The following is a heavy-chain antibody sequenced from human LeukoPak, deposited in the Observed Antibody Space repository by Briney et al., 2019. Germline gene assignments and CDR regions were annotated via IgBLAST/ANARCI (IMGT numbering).Heavy chain of an antibody. V-gene: IGHV1-24*01. CDR2: FDPEDGET. J-gene: IGHJ5*02. CDR1: GYTLIELS. CDR3: ATDRGSTSLGWFDP. Sequence: GASVKVSCKVSGYTLIELSMHWVRQAPGKGLEWMGGFDPEDGETIYAQKFQGRVTMTEDTSTDTAYMELSSLRSEDTAVYYCATDRGSTSLGWFDPWGQGTLVTVSS. D-gene: IGHD2-2*01.